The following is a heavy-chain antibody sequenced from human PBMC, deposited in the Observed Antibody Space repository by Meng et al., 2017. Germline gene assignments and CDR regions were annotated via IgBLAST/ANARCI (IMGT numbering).Heavy chain of an antibody. Sequence: GSLRLSCTVSGGSISSYYWSWIRQPAGKGLEWIGRIYTSGSTNYNPSLKSRVTMSVDTSKNQFSLKLSSVTAADEAVYYCARDPGYYDSSGYYYGFDYWGQGTLVTVSS. D-gene: IGHD3-22*01. CDR1: GGSISSYY. J-gene: IGHJ4*02. V-gene: IGHV4-4*07. CDR2: IYTSGST. CDR3: ARDPGYYDSSGYYYGFDY.